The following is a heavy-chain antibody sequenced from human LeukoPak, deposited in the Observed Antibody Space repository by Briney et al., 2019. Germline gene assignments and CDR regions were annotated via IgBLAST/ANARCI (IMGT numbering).Heavy chain of an antibody. CDR1: GFTFSSYG. CDR2: IWYDGSNK. J-gene: IGHJ4*02. Sequence: GRSLRLSCAASGFTFSSYGMHWVRQAPGKGLEWVAVIWYDGSNKYYADSVKGRFTISRDNSKNTPYLQMNSLRAEDTAVYYCARDSGSYYVEFDYWGQGTLVTVSS. V-gene: IGHV3-33*01. CDR3: ARDSGSYYVEFDY. D-gene: IGHD1-26*01.